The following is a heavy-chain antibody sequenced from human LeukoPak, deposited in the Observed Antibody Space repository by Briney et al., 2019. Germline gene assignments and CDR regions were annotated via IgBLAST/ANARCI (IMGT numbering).Heavy chain of an antibody. D-gene: IGHD3-10*01. Sequence: GGSLRLSCAASGFPFSSHWMTWVRQVPGKGLELAANIKSDGTEKYYADSMEGRFTISRDNAKNSLFLQMNSLRGEDTAVYYCGRESRGPSDWGQGTLVTVSS. CDR2: IKSDGTEK. J-gene: IGHJ4*02. CDR1: GFPFSSHW. V-gene: IGHV3-7*01. CDR3: GRESRGPSD.